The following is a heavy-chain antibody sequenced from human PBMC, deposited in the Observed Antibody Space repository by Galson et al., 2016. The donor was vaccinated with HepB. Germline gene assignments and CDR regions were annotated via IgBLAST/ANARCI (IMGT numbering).Heavy chain of an antibody. D-gene: IGHD3-22*01. CDR2: IYYSGTT. CDR1: GGSISSHY. CDR3: ARYSSGYRPNFDY. J-gene: IGHJ4*02. V-gene: IGHV4-39*01. Sequence: TLSLTCTVSGGSISSHYWGWIRQPPGKGLEWLGSIYYSGTTYDNPSLKSRVTISVDTSKNQFSLKLSSVTAADTAVYYCARYSSGYRPNFDYWGQGTLVTVSS.